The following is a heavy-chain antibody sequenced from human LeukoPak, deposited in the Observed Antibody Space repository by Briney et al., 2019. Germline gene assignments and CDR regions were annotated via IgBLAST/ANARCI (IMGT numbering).Heavy chain of an antibody. J-gene: IGHJ6*03. CDR2: IIPIFGTA. CDR1: FSNYY. V-gene: IGHV1-69*06. CDR3: ARAEWLRLGGNYYYYYMDV. D-gene: IGHD5-12*01. Sequence: GASVKVSCKAFSNYYIHWVRQAPGQGLEWMGGIIPIFGTANYAQKFQGRVTITADKSTSTAYMELSSLRSEDTAVYYCARAEWLRLGGNYYYYYMDVWGKGTTVTVSS.